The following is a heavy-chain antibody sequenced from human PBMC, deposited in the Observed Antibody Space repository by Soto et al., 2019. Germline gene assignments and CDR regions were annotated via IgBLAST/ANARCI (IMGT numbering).Heavy chain of an antibody. D-gene: IGHD3-3*01. CDR2: IIPIFGTA. CDR3: ASIGEWHQHDAFDI. CDR1: GGTFSSYA. V-gene: IGHV1-69*01. J-gene: IGHJ3*02. Sequence: QVQLVQSGAEVKKPGSSVKVSCKASGGTFSSYAISWVRQAPGQGLGWMGGIIPIFGTANYAQKFQGRVTITADESTSTAYMELSSLRSEDTAVYYCASIGEWHQHDAFDIWGQGTMVTVSS.